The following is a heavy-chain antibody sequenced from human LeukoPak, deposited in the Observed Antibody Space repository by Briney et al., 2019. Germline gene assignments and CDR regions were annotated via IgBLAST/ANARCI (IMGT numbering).Heavy chain of an antibody. CDR3: AKDKRDLYYFDY. V-gene: IGHV3-30*18. CDR1: GFTFSSYG. J-gene: IGHJ4*02. CDR2: ISYDGSNK. Sequence: GGSLRLSCAASGFTFSSYGMHWVRQAPGKGLEWVAVISYDGSNKYYADSVKGRFTISRDNSKNTLYPQMNSLRAEDTAVYYCAKDKRDLYYFDYWGQGTLVTVSS.